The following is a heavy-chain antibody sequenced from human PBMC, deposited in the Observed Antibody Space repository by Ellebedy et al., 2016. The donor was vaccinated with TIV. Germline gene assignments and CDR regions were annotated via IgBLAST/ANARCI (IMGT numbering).Heavy chain of an antibody. J-gene: IGHJ3*02. CDR2: INQHGSDI. CDR1: GFTFSNYW. V-gene: IGHV3-7*01. CDR3: ARGSDAFDI. Sequence: GESLKISCAASGFTFSNYWMSWVRQAPGKGLEWVANINQHGSDINYVGSVKGRFTISRDNARKSLYLQMDSLRPEDTAVYYCARGSDAFDIWGQGTMVTVSS.